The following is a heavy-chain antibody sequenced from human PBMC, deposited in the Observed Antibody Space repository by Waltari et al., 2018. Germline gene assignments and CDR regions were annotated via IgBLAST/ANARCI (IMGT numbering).Heavy chain of an antibody. J-gene: IGHJ5*02. CDR1: GGTFSSYA. CDR2: IIPIFGTA. D-gene: IGHD2-15*01. CDR3: AREARDIVVVVAALWNLNWFDP. V-gene: IGHV1-69*01. Sequence: QVQLVQSGAEVKKPGSSVKVSCKASGGTFSSYAISWVRQAPGQGLEWMGGIIPIFGTANCAQKVQGRVTITADESTSTAYMELSSLRSEDTAVYYGAREARDIVVVVAALWNLNWFDPWGQGTLVTVSS.